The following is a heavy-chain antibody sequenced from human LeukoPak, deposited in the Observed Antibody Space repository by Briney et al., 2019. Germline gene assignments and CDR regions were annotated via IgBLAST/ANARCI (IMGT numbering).Heavy chain of an antibody. J-gene: IGHJ4*02. CDR1: GGSISSYY. V-gene: IGHV4-4*07. CDR3: ARDRVAAAADY. Sequence: SETLSLTCTVSGGSISSYYWSWIRQPAGRGLEWIGRIYTSGSTNYNPSLKSRVTMSVDTSKNQFSLKLSSVTAADAAVYYCARDRVAAAADYWGQGTLVTVSS. CDR2: IYTSGST. D-gene: IGHD6-13*01.